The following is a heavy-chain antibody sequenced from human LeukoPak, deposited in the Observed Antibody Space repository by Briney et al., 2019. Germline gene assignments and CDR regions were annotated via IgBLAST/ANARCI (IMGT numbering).Heavy chain of an antibody. CDR2: INTDGSST. D-gene: IGHD3-22*01. CDR3: AKTGLNYYDSSGYPTDAFDI. V-gene: IGHV3-74*01. Sequence: SGGSLRLSCAASGFTFSSYWMHWVRQAPGKGLVWVSRINTDGSSTSYADSVKGRFTISRDNAKNTLHLQMNSLRAEDTAVYYCAKTGLNYYDSSGYPTDAFDIWGQGTMVTVSS. CDR1: GFTFSSYW. J-gene: IGHJ3*02.